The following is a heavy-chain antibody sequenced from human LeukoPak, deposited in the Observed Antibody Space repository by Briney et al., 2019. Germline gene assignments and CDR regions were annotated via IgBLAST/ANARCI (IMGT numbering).Heavy chain of an antibody. CDR2: IIPIFGTA. J-gene: IGHJ4*02. D-gene: IGHD3-22*01. CDR3: ARARLHYYDSSGYFDY. Sequence: RASVKVSCKASGGSFSSYAISWVRQAPGQGLEWMGGIIPIFGTANYAQKFQGRVTITADESTSTAYMELSSLRSEDTAVYYCARARLHYYDSSGYFDYWGREPWSPSPQ. V-gene: IGHV1-69*13. CDR1: GGSFSSYA.